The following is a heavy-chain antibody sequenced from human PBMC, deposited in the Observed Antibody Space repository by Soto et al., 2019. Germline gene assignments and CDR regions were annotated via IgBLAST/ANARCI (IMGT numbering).Heavy chain of an antibody. CDR2: ISYDGSNK. D-gene: IGHD2-15*01. J-gene: IGHJ4*02. Sequence: PGGSLRLCCAASGFTFSSYAMHWVRQAPGKGLEWVAVISYDGSNKYYADSVKGRFTISRDNSKNTLYLQMNSLRAEDTAVYYCAKDFGLYCSGGSCLLSPSEHWGQGTLVTVSS. V-gene: IGHV3-30*04. CDR3: AKDFGLYCSGGSCLLSPSEH. CDR1: GFTFSSYA.